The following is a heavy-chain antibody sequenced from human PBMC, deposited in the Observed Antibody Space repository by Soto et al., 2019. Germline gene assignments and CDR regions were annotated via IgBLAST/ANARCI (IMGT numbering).Heavy chain of an antibody. V-gene: IGHV4-34*01. CDR1: GGSFSGYY. Sequence: SETLSLTCAVYGGSFSGYYWSWIRQPPGKGLEWIGEINHSGSTNYNPSLKSRVTISVDTSKNQFSLKLSSVTAADTAVYYCARDLGQWLAFGSSDPWGKGTLVTVSS. J-gene: IGHJ5*02. CDR3: ARDLGQWLAFGSSDP. D-gene: IGHD6-19*01. CDR2: INHSGST.